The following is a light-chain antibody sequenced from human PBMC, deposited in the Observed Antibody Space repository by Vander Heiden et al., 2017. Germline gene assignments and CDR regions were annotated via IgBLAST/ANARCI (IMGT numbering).Light chain of an antibody. CDR3: GTWDNSLSPGEV. CDR1: SSIIGNNY. V-gene: IGLV1-51*01. Sequence: QSVFPHPPSLSAAPRQQVTISCSGSSSIIGNNYISWYQQLPGTGPKLLIYDDNKRASGIPDRFSGSKSGTSATLAITGLQTGDEADYYCGTWDNSLSPGEVFGGGTKLTVL. J-gene: IGLJ2*01. CDR2: DDN.